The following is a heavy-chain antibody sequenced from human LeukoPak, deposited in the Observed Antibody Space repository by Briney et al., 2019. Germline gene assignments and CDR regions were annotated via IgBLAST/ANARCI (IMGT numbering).Heavy chain of an antibody. CDR1: GFTFSIHA. Sequence: GGSLRLSCAASGFTFSIHAMTWVRQAPGKGLEWVYALSGSGGVTYYADSVKGRFTISRDNSKNTLYLQMNSLRVEDTAVYYCAKDYLYDYVSWGQGTLVAVSS. J-gene: IGHJ5*02. V-gene: IGHV3-23*01. CDR3: AKDYLYDYVS. CDR2: LSGSGGVT. D-gene: IGHD3-16*01.